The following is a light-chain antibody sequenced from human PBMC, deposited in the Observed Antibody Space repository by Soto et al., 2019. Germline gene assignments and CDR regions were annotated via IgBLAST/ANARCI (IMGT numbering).Light chain of an antibody. V-gene: IGKV3-11*01. J-gene: IGKJ1*01. CDR1: QSVSSY. Sequence: EIVLTQSPATLSLSPWERATLSCRASQSVSSYLAWYQQKPGQAPRLLIYDASNRATGIPARFSGSGSGTEFTLTISSLQSEDFAVYYCQHYHDWPPRTFGQGTKVDIK. CDR3: QHYHDWPPRT. CDR2: DAS.